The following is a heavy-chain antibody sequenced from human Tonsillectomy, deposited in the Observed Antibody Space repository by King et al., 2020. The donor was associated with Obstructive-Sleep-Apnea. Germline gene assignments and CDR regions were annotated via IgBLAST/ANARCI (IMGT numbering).Heavy chain of an antibody. D-gene: IGHD6-13*01. CDR3: ARRYQGLYSSSWYFDY. V-gene: IGHV4-39*07. Sequence: QLQESGPGLVKPSETLSLTCTVSGGSISSSSYYWGWIRQPPGKGLEWMGSIYYSGSTYYNPSLKIRVPISVDTSKNQFSLKLSSVTAADTAVYYCARRYQGLYSSSWYFDYWGQGTLVTVSS. CDR1: GGSISSSSYY. CDR2: IYYSGST. J-gene: IGHJ4*02.